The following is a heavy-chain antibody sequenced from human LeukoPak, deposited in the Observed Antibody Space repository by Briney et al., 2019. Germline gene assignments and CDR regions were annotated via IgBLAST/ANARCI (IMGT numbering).Heavy chain of an antibody. V-gene: IGHV3-48*03. D-gene: IGHD3-9*01. CDR1: GFTFSSYE. CDR2: ISSSGSTI. Sequence: PGGSLRLSCAASGFTFSSYEMNWVRQAPGKGLEWVSYISSSGSTIYYADSVKGRFTISRDNAKNSLYLQMNSLRAEDTAVYYCARETPYDILTGYYNYYSYYGMDVWGKGTTVTVSS. CDR3: ARETPYDILTGYYNYYSYYGMDV. J-gene: IGHJ6*04.